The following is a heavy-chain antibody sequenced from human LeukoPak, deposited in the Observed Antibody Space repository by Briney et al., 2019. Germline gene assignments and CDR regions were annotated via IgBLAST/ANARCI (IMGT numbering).Heavy chain of an antibody. CDR1: GGSISSGGYY. J-gene: IGHJ6*02. V-gene: IGHV4-31*03. Sequence: SQTLSLTCTVSGGSISSGGYYWSWIRQHPGKGLEWIGYIYYSGSAYYNPSLKSRVAISVDTSKSQFSLKLSSVTAADTAVYYCARAGFWSGYDPYGMDVWGRGTTVTVSS. CDR3: ARAGFWSGYDPYGMDV. D-gene: IGHD3-3*01. CDR2: IYYSGSA.